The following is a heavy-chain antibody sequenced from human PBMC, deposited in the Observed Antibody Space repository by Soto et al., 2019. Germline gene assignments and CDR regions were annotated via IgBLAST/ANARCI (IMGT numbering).Heavy chain of an antibody. CDR3: EGDVRTPNTCFES. CDR2: IYFSGST. V-gene: IGHV4-59*01. Sequence: GSSIGYDGTWIRQTPGKGLEWIGNIYFSGSTKYNPSLQSRVTISVDTSKKQFSLRLTSVTPADTAVYFSEGDVRTPNTCFESWVNRSLVTGSS. CDR1: GSSIGYD. J-gene: IGHJ5*01.